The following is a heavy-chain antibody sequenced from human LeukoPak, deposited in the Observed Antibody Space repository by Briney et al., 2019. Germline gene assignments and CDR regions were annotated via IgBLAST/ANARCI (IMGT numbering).Heavy chain of an antibody. Sequence: GGSLRLSCAASGFTFSSYAMNWVRQAPGKGLEWVSAISGSGGSTYYADSVKGRFTISRDNSKNTLYLQMNSLRAEDTAVYYCARMTTVTKGQYDYWGQGTLVTVSS. J-gene: IGHJ4*02. CDR2: ISGSGGST. V-gene: IGHV3-23*01. CDR3: ARMTTVTKGQYDY. D-gene: IGHD4-17*01. CDR1: GFTFSSYA.